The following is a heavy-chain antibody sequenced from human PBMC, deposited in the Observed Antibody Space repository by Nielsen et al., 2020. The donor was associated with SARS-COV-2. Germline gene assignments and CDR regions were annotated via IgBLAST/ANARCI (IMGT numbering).Heavy chain of an antibody. CDR2: ISSSSSYI. V-gene: IGHV3-21*01. CDR3: ARDLGALSGEGFDY. J-gene: IGHJ4*02. Sequence: GGSLRLSCAASGFTFSSYSMNWVRQAPGKGLEWVSSISSSSSYIYYADSVKGRFTISRDNAKNSLYLQMNSLRAEDTAVYYCARDLGALSGEGFDYWGQGTLVTVSS. CDR1: GFTFSSYS. D-gene: IGHD1-26*01.